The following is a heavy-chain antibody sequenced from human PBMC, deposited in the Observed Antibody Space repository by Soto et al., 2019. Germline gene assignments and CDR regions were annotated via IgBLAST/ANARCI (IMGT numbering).Heavy chain of an antibody. CDR3: AKGDYDFWSGYYDY. D-gene: IGHD3-3*01. J-gene: IGHJ4*02. CDR1: GFTFSSYA. V-gene: IGHV3-23*01. Sequence: GGSLRLSCAASGFTFSSYAMSWVRQAPGKGLEWVSAISGSGGSTYYADSVKGRFTISRDNSKNTLYLQMNSLRAEDTAVYYCAKGDYDFWSGYYDYWGQGTLVTVSS. CDR2: ISGSGGST.